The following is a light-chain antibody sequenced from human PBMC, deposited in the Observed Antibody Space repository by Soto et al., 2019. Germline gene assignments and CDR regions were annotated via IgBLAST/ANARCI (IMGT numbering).Light chain of an antibody. CDR3: KSYDSSLNAVV. CDR1: SSNIGAGYD. CDR2: GNS. V-gene: IGLV1-40*01. Sequence: QSVLTQPPSVSGAPGQRVTISCTGSSSNIGAGYDVHWYQQLPGTAPKLLIYGNSNRPSGVPDRFSGSKSGTSASLALTGLKAADEADYYCKSYDSSLNAVVFGGGTKLTVL. J-gene: IGLJ2*01.